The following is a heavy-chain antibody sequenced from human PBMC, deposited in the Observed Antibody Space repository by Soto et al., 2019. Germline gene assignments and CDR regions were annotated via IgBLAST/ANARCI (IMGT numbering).Heavy chain of an antibody. J-gene: IGHJ4*02. D-gene: IGHD7-27*01. Sequence: QVQLQESGLGLVKPSETLSLTCTVSGGSINNHYWSWIRQPPGQGLEWIGYIYYSGSTNYNPSLKSRVTMSVDTSKNQFSLKLSSLTAADTAIYYCARANWFFDYWGQGTLVTVSS. CDR3: ARANWFFDY. CDR2: IYYSGST. CDR1: GGSINNHY. V-gene: IGHV4-59*11.